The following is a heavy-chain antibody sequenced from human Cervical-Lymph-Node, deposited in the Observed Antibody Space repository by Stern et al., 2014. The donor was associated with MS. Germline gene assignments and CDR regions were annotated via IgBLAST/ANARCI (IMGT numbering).Heavy chain of an antibody. CDR3: ARGVGDY. D-gene: IGHD3-16*01. CDR1: GFNFSSYW. V-gene: IGHV3-74*02. J-gene: IGHJ4*02. Sequence: EVQLVESGGGLVQPGGSLRLSCAASGFNFSSYWMHWVRQFPEKGLFWVSQINRDGSDTSYADSVTGRFSISRDNIRNMLYLRMTSLRAEDTAVYYCARGVGDYWGQGARVTVSS. CDR2: INRDGSDT.